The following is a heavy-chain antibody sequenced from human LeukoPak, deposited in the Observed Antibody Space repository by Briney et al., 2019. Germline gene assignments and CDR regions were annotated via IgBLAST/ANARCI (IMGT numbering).Heavy chain of an antibody. CDR2: ISSSSSYI. D-gene: IGHD3-10*01. CDR3: ASGSGSIDY. V-gene: IGHV3-21*01. Sequence: GRSLRLSCAASGFTFSSYSMNWVRQAPGKGLEWVSSISSSSSYIYYADSVKGRFTISRDNAKNSLYLQMNSLRAEDTAVYYCASGSGSIDYWGQGTLVTVSS. J-gene: IGHJ4*02. CDR1: GFTFSSYS.